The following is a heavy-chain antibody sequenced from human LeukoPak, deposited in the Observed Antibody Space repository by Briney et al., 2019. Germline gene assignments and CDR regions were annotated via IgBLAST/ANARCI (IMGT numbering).Heavy chain of an antibody. CDR3: ATDQRGAGLGFVYGSGSFNGLDV. J-gene: IGHJ6*02. D-gene: IGHD3-10*01. CDR1: GYTLTELS. CDR2: FDPEDGET. Sequence: GASVKVSCKVSGYTLTELSMHWVRQAPGKGPEWMGGFDPEDGETIYAQKFQGRVTMTEDTSTDTGYMELSSLRFEDTAVYYCATDQRGAGLGFVYGSGSFNGLDVWGQGTTVTVSS. V-gene: IGHV1-24*01.